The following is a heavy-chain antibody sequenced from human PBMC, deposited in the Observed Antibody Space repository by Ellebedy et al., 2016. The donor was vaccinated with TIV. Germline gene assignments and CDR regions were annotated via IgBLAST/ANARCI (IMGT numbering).Heavy chain of an antibody. CDR1: GGSISSNNW. J-gene: IGHJ4*02. D-gene: IGHD5-24*01. Sequence: SETLSLXXAVSGGSISSNNWWSWVRQPPGKGLEWIGEIYHSGSTSYNPSLKSRVTISVDKSKNQFSLKLSSVTAADTAVYYCARSPDGYNYFPYWGQGTLVTVSS. CDR3: ARSPDGYNYFPY. CDR2: IYHSGST. V-gene: IGHV4-4*02.